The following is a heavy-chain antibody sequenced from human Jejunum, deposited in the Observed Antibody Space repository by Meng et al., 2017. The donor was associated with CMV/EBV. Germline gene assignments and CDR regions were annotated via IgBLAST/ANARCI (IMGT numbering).Heavy chain of an antibody. D-gene: IGHD3-10*01. CDR2: VYYSGST. V-gene: IGHV4-31*02. CDR3: ARRGSVIIASGAPAFYFDL. CDR1: GDYY. Sequence: GDYYWTWIRQYPGEGLEWIGYVYYSGSTYYNPSLKSRVAMSVDTSKNQFSLTLNYVTAADTAVYYCARRGSVIIASGAPAFYFDLWGQGTLVTVSS. J-gene: IGHJ4*02.